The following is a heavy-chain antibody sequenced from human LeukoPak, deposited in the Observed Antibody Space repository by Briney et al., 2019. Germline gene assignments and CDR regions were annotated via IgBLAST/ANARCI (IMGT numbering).Heavy chain of an antibody. CDR3: AGTPSPKCGGDCYDY. D-gene: IGHD2-21*01. J-gene: IGHJ4*02. CDR2: IYHSGST. CDR1: GYSISSGYY. V-gene: IGHV4-38-2*01. Sequence: NPSETLSLTCAVSGYSISSGYYWGWIRQPPGKGLEWIGSIYHSGSTYYNPSLKSRVTISVDTSKNQFSLKPSSVTAADTAVYYCAGTPSPKCGGDCYDYWGQGALVTVSS.